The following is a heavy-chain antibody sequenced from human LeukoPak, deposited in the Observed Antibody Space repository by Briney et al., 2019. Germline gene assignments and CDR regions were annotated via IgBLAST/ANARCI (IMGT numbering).Heavy chain of an antibody. CDR1: GFTFSSPS. J-gene: IGHJ4*02. D-gene: IGHD1-26*01. CDR3: ARALASGSSAFDY. Sequence: GGSLRLSCAASGFTFSSPSMNWVRQAPGKGLEWVSSISSSSSYIYFADSVKGRFTISRDNAKSSVYLQMNSLRAEDTAVYYCARALASGSSAFDYWGQGTLVTVSS. CDR2: ISSSSSYI. V-gene: IGHV3-21*01.